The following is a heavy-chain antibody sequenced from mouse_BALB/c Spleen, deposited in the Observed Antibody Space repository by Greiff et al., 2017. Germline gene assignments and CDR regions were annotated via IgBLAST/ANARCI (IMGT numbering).Heavy chain of an antibody. J-gene: IGHJ2*01. Sequence: VKLMESGPELVRPGVSVKISCKGSGYTFTDYAMHWVKQSHAKSLEWIGVISTYYGNTNYNQKFKGKATMTVDKSSSTAYMELARLTSEDSAIYYCAREGLPYFDYWGQGTTLTVSS. V-gene: IGHV1-67*01. CDR3: AREGLPYFDY. D-gene: IGHD2-2*01. CDR1: GYTFTDYA. CDR2: ISTYYGNT.